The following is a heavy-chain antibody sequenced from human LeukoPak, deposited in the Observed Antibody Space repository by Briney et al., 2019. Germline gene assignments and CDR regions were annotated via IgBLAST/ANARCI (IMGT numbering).Heavy chain of an antibody. CDR3: ARGKLGYCSSTSCHKWFDP. J-gene: IGHJ5*02. D-gene: IGHD2-2*01. Sequence: ASVKVSCKASGYTFTSYYMHWVRQAPGQGLEWMGIINPSGGSTSYAQKFQGRVTMTRDMSTSTVYMELSSLRSEDTAVYYCARGKLGYCSSTSCHKWFDPWGQGTLVTVSS. CDR2: INPSGGST. V-gene: IGHV1-46*01. CDR1: GYTFTSYY.